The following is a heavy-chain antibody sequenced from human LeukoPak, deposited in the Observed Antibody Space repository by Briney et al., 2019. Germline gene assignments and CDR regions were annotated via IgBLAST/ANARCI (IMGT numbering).Heavy chain of an antibody. CDR1: GFTFSSYE. Sequence: GGSLRLSCAASGFTFSSYEMNWVRQAPGKGLEWVSYISSSGSTIYYADSVKGRFTISRVNAKNSQYLQMNSLRAEDTAVYYCARGVRYCSGGSCYFLGAFDIWGQGTIVTVSS. J-gene: IGHJ3*02. D-gene: IGHD2-15*01. V-gene: IGHV3-48*03. CDR2: ISSSGSTI. CDR3: ARGVRYCSGGSCYFLGAFDI.